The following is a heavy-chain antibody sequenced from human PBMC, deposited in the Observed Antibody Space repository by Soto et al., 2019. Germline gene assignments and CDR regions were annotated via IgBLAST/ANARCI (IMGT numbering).Heavy chain of an antibody. CDR2: IYYSGSA. V-gene: IGHV4-31*03. Sequence: PSETLSLTCTVSGGSISSGGYYWSWIRQHPGKGLEWIGYIYYSGSAYYNPSLKSRVTISVDTSKNQFSLKLSSVTAADTAVYYCERRSSHGYLLAWGQGTLVTVSS. D-gene: IGHD2-15*01. CDR1: GGSISSGGYY. J-gene: IGHJ4*02. CDR3: ERRSSHGYLLA.